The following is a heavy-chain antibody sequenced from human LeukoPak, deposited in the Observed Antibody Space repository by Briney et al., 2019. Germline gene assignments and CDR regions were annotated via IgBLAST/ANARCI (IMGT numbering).Heavy chain of an antibody. CDR2: MYYRGST. Sequence: PSETLSLTCTVSGYSLSSGYYWGWIRQPPGKGLEWIGSMYYRGSTYYNPSLKSRVTISVDTSKNLFSLKLSSVTAADAAVYFCARDDNLRAVDCWGQGTLVTVSS. CDR3: ARDDNLRAVDC. D-gene: IGHD5-24*01. V-gene: IGHV4-38-2*02. CDR1: GYSLSSGYY. J-gene: IGHJ4*02.